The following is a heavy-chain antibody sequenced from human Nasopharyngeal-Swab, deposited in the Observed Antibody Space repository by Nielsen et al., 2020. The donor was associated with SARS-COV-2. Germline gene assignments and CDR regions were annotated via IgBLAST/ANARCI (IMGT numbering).Heavy chain of an antibody. V-gene: IGHV3-30*18. CDR2: ISYDGSNK. D-gene: IGHD2-8*01. Sequence: GGSLRLSCAASGFTFSSYGMHWVRQAPGKGLEWVAVISYDGSNKYYADSVKGRFTISSDNSKNTLYLQMNSLRAEDTAVFYCAKDASVYGIPYYFDYWGQGTLVTVSS. CDR1: GFTFSSYG. CDR3: AKDASVYGIPYYFDY. J-gene: IGHJ4*02.